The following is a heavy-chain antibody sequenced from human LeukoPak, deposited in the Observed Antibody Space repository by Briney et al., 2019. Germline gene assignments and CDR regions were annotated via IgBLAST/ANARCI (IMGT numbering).Heavy chain of an antibody. D-gene: IGHD2-2*01. J-gene: IGHJ6*03. Sequence: PGVSLRLPCAASGFPFSSYAMRWVRQSPGKGLEWVSDLCGSGGSKYYADSVEGRLTISRDNSESTLSLQMNSLRAKDTAVYSCAKGGYCSSTSCYSYYYYDRDVWGKGTTVTVSS. CDR2: LCGSGGSK. V-gene: IGHV3-23*01. CDR1: GFPFSSYA. CDR3: AKGGYCSSTSCYSYYYYDRDV.